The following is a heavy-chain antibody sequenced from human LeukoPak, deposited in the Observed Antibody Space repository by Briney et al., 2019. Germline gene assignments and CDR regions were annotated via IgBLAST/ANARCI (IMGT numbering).Heavy chain of an antibody. D-gene: IGHD4-23*01. CDR1: GGSISSYY. V-gene: IGHV4-59*01. Sequence: SETLSLTCTVSGGSISSYYWSWIRQPPGKGLEWIGYIYYSGSTNYNPSLKSRVTISVDTSKNQFSLKLSSVTAADTAVYYCARVDYGGNAYWYFDLWGRGTLVTVSS. CDR2: IYYSGST. CDR3: ARVDYGGNAYWYFDL. J-gene: IGHJ2*01.